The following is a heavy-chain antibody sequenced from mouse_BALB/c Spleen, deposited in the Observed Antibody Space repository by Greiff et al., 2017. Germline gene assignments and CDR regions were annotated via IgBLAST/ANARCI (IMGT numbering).Heavy chain of an antibody. V-gene: IGHV3-2*02. CDR3: ARFDYYGSLYYFDY. Sequence: VQLKESGPGLVKPSQSLSLTCTVTGYSITSDYAWNWIRQFPGNKLEWMGYISYSGSTSYNPSLKSRISITRDTSKNQFFLQLNSVTTEDTATYYCARFDYYGSLYYFDYWGQGTTLTVSS. J-gene: IGHJ2*01. CDR1: GYSITSDYA. D-gene: IGHD1-1*01. CDR2: ISYSGST.